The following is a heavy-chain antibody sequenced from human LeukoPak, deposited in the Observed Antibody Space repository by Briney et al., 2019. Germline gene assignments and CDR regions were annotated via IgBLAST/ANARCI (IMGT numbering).Heavy chain of an antibody. CDR3: ARRDSGYDYSYFDY. CDR2: IYYSGST. D-gene: IGHD5-12*01. CDR1: GGSITNANYY. Sequence: SETLSLTCTVSGGSITNANYYWGWIRQPPGKGLEWIGNIYYSGSTYYNPSLKSRVTLSVDTSKNQFSLKLSSVTAADTAVYYCARRDSGYDYSYFDYWGQGTLVTVSS. J-gene: IGHJ4*02. V-gene: IGHV4-39*01.